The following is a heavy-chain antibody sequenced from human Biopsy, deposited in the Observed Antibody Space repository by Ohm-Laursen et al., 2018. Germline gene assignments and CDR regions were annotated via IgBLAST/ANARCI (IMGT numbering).Heavy chain of an antibody. CDR2: ITLSGSYV. D-gene: IGHD3-22*01. CDR1: GFPYSNYN. J-gene: IGHJ4*02. Sequence: SLRLSCTASGFPYSNYNMSRVRQAPGRGLEWVSSITLSGSYVYYADSVKGRFTISRDNAKSTLYLQMNSLRAEDTAVYYCATDPYYYDHHFNSWGQGTLVTVSS. V-gene: IGHV3-21*01. CDR3: ATDPYYYDHHFNS.